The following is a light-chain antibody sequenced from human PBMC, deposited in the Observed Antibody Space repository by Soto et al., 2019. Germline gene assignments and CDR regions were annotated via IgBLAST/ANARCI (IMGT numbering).Light chain of an antibody. Sequence: DIQMTQSPSTLSASVGDRVTITCRASQSISSWLAWYQQKPGKAPKLLIYDASSLESGVPSRFSVSGSGTDFTLTISSRQPYDFATYYCQQYNSYWTFGQGTKVEIK. CDR1: QSISSW. V-gene: IGKV1-5*01. J-gene: IGKJ1*01. CDR2: DAS. CDR3: QQYNSYWT.